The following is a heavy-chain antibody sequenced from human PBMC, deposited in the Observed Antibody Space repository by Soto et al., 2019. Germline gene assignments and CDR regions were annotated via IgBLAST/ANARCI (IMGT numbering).Heavy chain of an antibody. D-gene: IGHD5-12*01. CDR3: ARYPGTIMATIMGSYYFDY. Sequence: AGGSLRLSCAVSGVTFSNYSMNWVRQAPGKGLEWVSSISNTGNYKYYADSVKGRFTVSRDNAKNSLYLQMNSLRAEDTAVYFCARYPGTIMATIMGSYYFDYWGLGTLVTVSS. V-gene: IGHV3-21*01. J-gene: IGHJ4*02. CDR1: GVTFSNYS. CDR2: ISNTGNYK.